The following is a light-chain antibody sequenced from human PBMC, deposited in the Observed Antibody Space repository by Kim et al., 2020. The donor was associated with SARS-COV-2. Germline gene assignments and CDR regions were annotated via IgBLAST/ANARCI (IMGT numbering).Light chain of an antibody. Sequence: QSVLTQPPSVSEAPRQRVTISCSGSSSNIGNNAVNWYQQLPGKAPKLLIYYVNQLPSGVSDRFSGSKSGTSASLAISGLQSEDEADYYCAAWDDRLNGPVFGGGTKLTVL. CDR1: SSNIGNNA. V-gene: IGLV1-36*01. CDR2: YVN. J-gene: IGLJ3*02. CDR3: AAWDDRLNGPV.